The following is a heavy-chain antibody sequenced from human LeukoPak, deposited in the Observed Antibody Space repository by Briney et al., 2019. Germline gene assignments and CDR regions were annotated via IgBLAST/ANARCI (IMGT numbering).Heavy chain of an antibody. J-gene: IGHJ4*02. CDR3: ARGESVIRITYP. Sequence: ASVKVSCKASGYTFTDSSIHWVRQAPGQGLEWLGWIHPISGATHYKQKFQGRVILTRDTSIGTAYVEVTRLTSDDTAVYYCARGESVIRITYPWGQGTQVTVSS. CDR1: GYTFTDSS. CDR2: IHPISGAT. D-gene: IGHD3-16*01. V-gene: IGHV1-2*02.